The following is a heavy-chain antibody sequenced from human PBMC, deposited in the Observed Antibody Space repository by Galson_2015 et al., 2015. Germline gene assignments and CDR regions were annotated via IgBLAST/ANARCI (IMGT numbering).Heavy chain of an antibody. J-gene: IGHJ4*02. CDR3: AVYHYGDYGGFDY. Sequence: SVKVSCKASGYTFSSYAISWVRQAPGQGLEWMGGIIPIFGTANYAQKFQGRVTITADKSTSTAYMELSSLRSEDTAVYYCAVYHYGDYGGFDYWGQGTLVTVSS. CDR2: IIPIFGTA. D-gene: IGHD4-17*01. CDR1: GYTFSSYA. V-gene: IGHV1-69*06.